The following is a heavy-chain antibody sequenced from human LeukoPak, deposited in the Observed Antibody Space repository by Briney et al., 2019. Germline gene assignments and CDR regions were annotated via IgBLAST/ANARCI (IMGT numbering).Heavy chain of an antibody. V-gene: IGHV3-48*03. CDR1: GFTFSSYE. CDR3: AKGYYYYGMDV. CDR2: ISSRGGTI. Sequence: GGSLRLSCAASGFTFSSYEMNWVRQAPGKGLEWVSYISSRGGTIHYADSVKGRFTISRDNAKNSVYLQMNSLRAEDTAVYYCAKGYYYYGMDVWGQGTTVTVSS. J-gene: IGHJ6*02.